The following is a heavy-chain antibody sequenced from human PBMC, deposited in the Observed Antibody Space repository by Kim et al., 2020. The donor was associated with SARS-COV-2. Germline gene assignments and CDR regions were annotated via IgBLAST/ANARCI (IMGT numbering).Heavy chain of an antibody. Sequence: GGSLRLSCAASGFTFDDFVMHWVRQAPGKGLEWVSSISSNSGTIGYADSVKGRFTISRDNAKRSLYLQMNSLRDEDTALYYCAKDTVSPWYYAMDVWGQGTTVTVSS. J-gene: IGHJ6*02. CDR3: AKDTVSPWYYAMDV. CDR1: GFTFDDFV. V-gene: IGHV3-9*01. CDR2: ISSNSGTI.